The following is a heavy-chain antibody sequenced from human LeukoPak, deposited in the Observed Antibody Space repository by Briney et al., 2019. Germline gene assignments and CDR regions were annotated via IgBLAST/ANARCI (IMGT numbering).Heavy chain of an antibody. CDR1: GGSISSSSYY. Sequence: PSETLSLTCTVSGGSISSSSYYWGWIRQPPGKGLEWIGSNYHSGSTYYNPSLKSRVTISVDTSKNQFSLKLSSVTAADTAVYYCARVVNPPLGYDFWSGYTYYFDYWGQGTLVTVSS. CDR3: ARVVNPPLGYDFWSGYTYYFDY. D-gene: IGHD3-3*01. V-gene: IGHV4-39*07. J-gene: IGHJ4*02. CDR2: NYHSGST.